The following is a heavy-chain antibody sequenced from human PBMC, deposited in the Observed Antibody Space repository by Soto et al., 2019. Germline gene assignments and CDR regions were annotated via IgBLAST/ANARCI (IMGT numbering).Heavy chain of an antibody. CDR2: IIPIFGTA. CDR3: AKVRYSSPMGYYYGMDV. Sequence: QAQLEQSGGEVKKPGSSVKVSCKASRVAFSKFIVTWVRQAPGLGLEWVGGIIPIFGTANYAQKFQGRATITAGESTSTSYMEVSNLRSEDTAVYYCAKVRYSSPMGYYYGMDVWGQGTTVTVSS. CDR1: RVAFSKFI. J-gene: IGHJ6*02. V-gene: IGHV1-69*19. D-gene: IGHD6-19*01.